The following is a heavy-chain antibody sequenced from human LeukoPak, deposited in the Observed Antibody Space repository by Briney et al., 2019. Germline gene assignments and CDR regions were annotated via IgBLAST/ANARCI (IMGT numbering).Heavy chain of an antibody. CDR1: GGPIRSSSYY. CDR3: ARGGLWGEPDAFDI. V-gene: IGHV4-39*07. D-gene: IGHD3-10*01. CDR2: IYHSGST. J-gene: IGHJ3*02. Sequence: TSETLSLTCSVSGGPIRSSSYYWGWIRQPPGKGLEWIGSIYHSGSTYYNPSLKSRVTISVDTSKNQFSLKLSSVTAADTAVYYCARGGLWGEPDAFDIWGQGTMVTVSS.